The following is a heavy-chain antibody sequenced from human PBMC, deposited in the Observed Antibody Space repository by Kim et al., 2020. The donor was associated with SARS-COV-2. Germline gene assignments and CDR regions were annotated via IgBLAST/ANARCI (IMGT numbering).Heavy chain of an antibody. J-gene: IGHJ4*02. Sequence: ASVKVSCTASGYMFTGYYMHWVRQAPGQGLEWMGRINPDNGGTNYAQKFQGRVTMTRDTSISTVYMELSRLRSDDTAVYFCARGQVYDNSDYYPAWGQGTLVTVSS. V-gene: IGHV1-2*06. CDR1: GYMFTGYY. CDR3: ARGQVYDNSDYYPA. D-gene: IGHD3-22*01. CDR2: INPDNGGT.